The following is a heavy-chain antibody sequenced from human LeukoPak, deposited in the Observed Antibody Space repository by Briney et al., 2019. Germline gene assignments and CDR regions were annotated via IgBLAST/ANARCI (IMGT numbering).Heavy chain of an antibody. Sequence: GGSLRLSCTASGFTFSSFSINWVRQAPGKGLEGVSSISSGSSYINYADSLQGRFTISRDNAKNSVYLQMNSLRAEDTAVYYCARDGSGYSSNWGQGTLVTVSS. CDR2: ISSGSSYI. J-gene: IGHJ4*02. V-gene: IGHV3-21*01. CDR1: GFTFSSFS. CDR3: ARDGSGYSSN. D-gene: IGHD6-19*01.